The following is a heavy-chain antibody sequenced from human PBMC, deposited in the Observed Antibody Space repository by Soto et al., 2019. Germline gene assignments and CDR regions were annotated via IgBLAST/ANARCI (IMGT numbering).Heavy chain of an antibody. Sequence: SVKVSCKASGGTFSSYTISWVRQAPGQGLEWTGRIIPILGIANYAQKFQGRVTITADKSTSTAYMELSSLRSEDTAVYYCARSIVVVTALDYWGQGTLVTVSS. D-gene: IGHD2-21*02. CDR1: GGTFSSYT. CDR2: IIPILGIA. J-gene: IGHJ4*02. V-gene: IGHV1-69*02. CDR3: ARSIVVVTALDY.